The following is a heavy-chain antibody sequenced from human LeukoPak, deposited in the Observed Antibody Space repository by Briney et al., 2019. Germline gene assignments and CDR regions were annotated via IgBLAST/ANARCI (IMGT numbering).Heavy chain of an antibody. CDR1: GGSISSSTYY. Sequence: SETLSLTCIVSGGSISSSTYYWGWIRQPPGKGLEWIGSIYYSGSTNYNPSLKSRVTISVDTSKNQFSLKLSSVTAADTAVYYCKVGATPGDAFDIWGQGTMVTVSS. CDR2: IYYSGST. D-gene: IGHD1-26*01. CDR3: KVGATPGDAFDI. J-gene: IGHJ3*02. V-gene: IGHV4-39*03.